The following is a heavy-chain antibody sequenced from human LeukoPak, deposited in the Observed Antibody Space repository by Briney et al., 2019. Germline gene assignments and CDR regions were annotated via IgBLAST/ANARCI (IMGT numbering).Heavy chain of an antibody. CDR1: GYTFTAYY. CDR2: INPNSGAT. Sequence: GASVKVSCKASGYTFTAYYIHWVRQAPGQGLEWMGWINPNSGATNYAQNFQGRVTMTRDSSISTAYMELSSLRSDDTALYYRARVCFRTPLRSTYYSHAFDIWGQGTMVTVSS. D-gene: IGHD3-3*01. CDR3: ARVCFRTPLRSTYYSHAFDI. V-gene: IGHV1-2*02. J-gene: IGHJ3*02.